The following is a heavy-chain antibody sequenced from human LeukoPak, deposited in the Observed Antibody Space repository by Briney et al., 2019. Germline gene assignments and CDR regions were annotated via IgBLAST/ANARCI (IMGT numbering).Heavy chain of an antibody. CDR1: GFTFSSYS. CDR2: ISSSSSYI. V-gene: IGHV3-21*01. Sequence: GGSLRLSCAAPGFTFSSYSMNWVRQAPGKGLKWVSSISSSSSYIYYADSVKGRFTISRDNAKNSLYLQMNSLRAEDTAVYYCARSPQYYYDSSGYYCEHWGQGTLVTVSS. D-gene: IGHD3-22*01. CDR3: ARSPQYYYDSSGYYCEH. J-gene: IGHJ4*02.